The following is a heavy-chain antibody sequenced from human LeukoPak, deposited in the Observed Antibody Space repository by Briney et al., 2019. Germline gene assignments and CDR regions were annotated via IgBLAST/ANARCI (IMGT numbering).Heavy chain of an antibody. CDR1: GFTLSNYW. CDR3: ARDFGRWFFDY. J-gene: IGHJ4*02. CDR2: IKQDGSEK. V-gene: IGHV3-7*01. D-gene: IGHD4-23*01. Sequence: GGSLRLSCVGSGFTLSNYWMSWVRQAPGKGLEWVANIKQDGSEKYYVDSVKGRFIISRDNTKNSLYVQMNSLRAEDTAVYYCARDFGRWFFDYWGQGTLVTVSS.